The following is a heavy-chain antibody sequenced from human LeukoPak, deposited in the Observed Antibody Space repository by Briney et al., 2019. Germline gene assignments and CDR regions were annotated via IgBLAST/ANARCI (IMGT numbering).Heavy chain of an antibody. V-gene: IGHV3-66*03. CDR2: LYSCSST. D-gene: IGHD5-18*01. Sequence: GGSLRLSCATSEFTVNNNSMSWVRQAPGKGLEWVSVLYSCSSTYYADSVKGRFTISRDNSKNTLYLQMNSLRAEDTAVYYCARGGYSYGEGYDYWGQGTLVTVSS. J-gene: IGHJ4*02. CDR1: EFTVNNNS. CDR3: ARGGYSYGEGYDY.